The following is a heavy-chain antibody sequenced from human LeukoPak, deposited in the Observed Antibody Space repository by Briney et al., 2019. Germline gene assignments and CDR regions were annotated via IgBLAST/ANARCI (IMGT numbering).Heavy chain of an antibody. CDR1: GFLSITAW. CDR2: FKSKTEGGTT. J-gene: IGHJ3*02. V-gene: IGHV3-15*01. CDR3: TTAIYYYDNSAYYYHDAFNI. D-gene: IGHD3-22*01. Sequence: GGSLNFSCEAPGFLSITAWLVGFRQAPGKGLNGFGRFKSKTEGGTTDYAAPVKGRFTISRDDSKNTLYLQMNSLKTEDTAVYYCTTAIYYYDNSAYYYHDAFNIWGQGTLVTVSS.